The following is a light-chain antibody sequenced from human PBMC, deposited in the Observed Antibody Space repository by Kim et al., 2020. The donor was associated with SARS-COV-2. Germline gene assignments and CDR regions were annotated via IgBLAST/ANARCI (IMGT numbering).Light chain of an antibody. CDR2: DIA. CDR1: QTVSSY. J-gene: IGKJ5*01. Sequence: SPGERATLSCRASQTVSSYLAGYQQKPGQAPRLLIYDIATRATGIPARFSGSGSGTDFALTISSLEPEDFAVYYCQQRSNWPPVTFGQGTRLEIK. CDR3: QQRSNWPPVT. V-gene: IGKV3-11*01.